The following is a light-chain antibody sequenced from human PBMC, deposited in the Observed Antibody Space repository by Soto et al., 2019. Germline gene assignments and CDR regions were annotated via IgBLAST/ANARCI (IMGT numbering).Light chain of an antibody. CDR3: HQCATSPLT. V-gene: IGKV3-20*01. J-gene: IGKJ4*01. CDR1: QTVDNNY. Sequence: EIGLTQSLGTLSLSPGERATRACRASQTVDNNYLAWYQQKPGQAPRLLIDYASNRATGIPDRFSGTGSGTDFTLTISRLEPEDFAVYYCHQCATSPLTFGGGTKVEIK. CDR2: YAS.